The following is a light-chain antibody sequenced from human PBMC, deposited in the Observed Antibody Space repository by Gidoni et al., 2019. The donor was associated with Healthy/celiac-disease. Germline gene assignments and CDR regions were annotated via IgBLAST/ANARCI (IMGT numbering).Light chain of an antibody. V-gene: IGKV1-5*03. Sequence: DIQMTQSPATLSASVGDRVTITCRASESIRSWLAWYQQKPGKAPKLLIYKASSLESGVPSRFSGSGSGTAFTLTIRSLQSDDFATYYWRRDNRYWTFXQXTKVEIK. CDR2: KAS. CDR3: RRDNRYWT. CDR1: ESIRSW. J-gene: IGKJ1*01.